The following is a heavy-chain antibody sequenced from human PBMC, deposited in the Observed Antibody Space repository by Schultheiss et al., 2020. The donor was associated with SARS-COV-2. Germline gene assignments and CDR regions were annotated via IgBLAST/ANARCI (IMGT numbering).Heavy chain of an antibody. V-gene: IGHV3-23*01. D-gene: IGHD5-12*01. CDR3: AKDQRVDSGYEEPFDY. Sequence: GGSLRLSCAVSGFNFSNYAMSWVRQAPGKGLEWVSALSGSGATTYYADSVRGRFTISRDNSKNTLYLQMNSLRAEDTAVYYCAKDQRVDSGYEEPFDYWGQGTLVTVSS. CDR2: LSGSGATT. J-gene: IGHJ4*02. CDR1: GFNFSNYA.